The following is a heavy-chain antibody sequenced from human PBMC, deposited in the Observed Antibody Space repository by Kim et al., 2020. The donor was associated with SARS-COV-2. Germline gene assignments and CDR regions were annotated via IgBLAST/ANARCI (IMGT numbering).Heavy chain of an antibody. D-gene: IGHD6-6*01. V-gene: IGHV4-31*03. CDR2: IYYSGST. CDR3: ALSSGRAARYFDY. Sequence: SETLSLTCTVSGGSISSGGYYWSWIRQHPGKGLEWIGYIYYSGSTYYNPSLKSRVTISVDTSKNQFSLKLSSVTAADTAVYYCALSSGRAARYFDYWGQGTLVTVSS. CDR1: GGSISSGGYY. J-gene: IGHJ4*02.